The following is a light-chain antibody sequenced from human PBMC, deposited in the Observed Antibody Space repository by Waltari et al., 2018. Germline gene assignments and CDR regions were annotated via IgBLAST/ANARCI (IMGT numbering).Light chain of an antibody. J-gene: IGLJ7*01. CDR1: PSNIGNNS. CDR3: GTWDSSLSGAV. V-gene: IGLV1-51*02. CDR2: EDS. Sequence: QSVLTQPPSVSAAPGQRVTISCSGGPSNIGNNSVSWYRQFPGTAPKLLIYEDSERPSGVPGRFSGSKSGTSATLDITGLQAGDEADYYCGTWDSSLSGAVFGGGTHLTVL.